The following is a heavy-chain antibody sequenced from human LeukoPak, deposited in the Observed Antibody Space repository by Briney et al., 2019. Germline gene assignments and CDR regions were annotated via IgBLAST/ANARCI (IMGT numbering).Heavy chain of an antibody. CDR2: ISGSGSTI. V-gene: IGHV3-11*04. D-gene: IGHD2-2*01. CDR3: AKTSGYCSSTSCDYYYYYYMDV. CDR1: GFTFSDYY. J-gene: IGHJ6*03. Sequence: GGSLRLSCAASGFTFSDYYMSWIRQAPGMGLEWVSYISGSGSTIYYADSVKGRFTISRDNSKNTLYLQMNSLRAEDTAVYYCAKTSGYCSSTSCDYYYYYYMDVWGKGTTVTVSS.